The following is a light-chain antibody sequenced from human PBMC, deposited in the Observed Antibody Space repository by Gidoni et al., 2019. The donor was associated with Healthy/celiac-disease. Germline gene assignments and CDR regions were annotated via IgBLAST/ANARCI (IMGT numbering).Light chain of an antibody. CDR2: LGS. V-gene: IGKV2-28*01. CDR3: LQSLHPPLT. CDR1: QSLLHSNGYNY. Sequence: DIVRTKSQLSRPVTPGEPASISCRSSQSLLHSNGYNYLDWYLQKPGQSPQLLIYLGSNRASGVPDRFSGSGSGTDFTLNISRLEAEDFGVYYCLQSLHPPLTFXGXTKVEIK. J-gene: IGKJ4*01.